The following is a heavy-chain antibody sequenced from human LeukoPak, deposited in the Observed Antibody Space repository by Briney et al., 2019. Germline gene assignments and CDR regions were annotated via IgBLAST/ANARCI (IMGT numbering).Heavy chain of an antibody. Sequence: ASVKVSCKASGGTFSSYAISWVRQAPGQGLEWMGRIIPILGIANYAQKFQGRVTITADKSTSKAYMELSSLRSEDTAVYYCARVRFIAVAVGYYYYGMDVWGQGTTVTVSS. CDR1: GGTFSSYA. J-gene: IGHJ6*02. CDR3: ARVRFIAVAVGYYYYGMDV. CDR2: IIPILGIA. V-gene: IGHV1-69*04. D-gene: IGHD6-19*01.